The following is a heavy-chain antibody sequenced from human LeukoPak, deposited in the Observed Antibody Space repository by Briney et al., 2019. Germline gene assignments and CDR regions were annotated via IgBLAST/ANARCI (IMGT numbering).Heavy chain of an antibody. Sequence: GASLRLSCAASGFTFNDYAMHWVRQAPGKGLEWVSGISWNSGSIGYADSVKGRFTISRDNAKNSLYLQMNSLRAEDTALYYCAKPRTPPYYYGSGSYYTPLDYWGQGTLVTVSS. CDR3: AKPRTPPYYYGSGSYYTPLDY. D-gene: IGHD3-10*01. CDR2: ISWNSGSI. CDR1: GFTFNDYA. V-gene: IGHV3-9*01. J-gene: IGHJ4*02.